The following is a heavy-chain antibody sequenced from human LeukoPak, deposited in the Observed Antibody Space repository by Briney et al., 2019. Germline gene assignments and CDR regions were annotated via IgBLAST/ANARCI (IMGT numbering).Heavy chain of an antibody. CDR1: GFAFSDYW. D-gene: IGHD3-10*01. Sequence: SGGSLRLSCTASGFAFSDYWMSWVRQAPGKGLEWLANINQDGSQTSYVDSVRGRFTVSRDNAKNSLYLQMNSLRADDTAVYYCARPHYGSGSYYINPDFDYWGQGILVTVSS. CDR2: INQDGSQT. CDR3: ARPHYGSGSYYINPDFDY. V-gene: IGHV3-7*01. J-gene: IGHJ4*02.